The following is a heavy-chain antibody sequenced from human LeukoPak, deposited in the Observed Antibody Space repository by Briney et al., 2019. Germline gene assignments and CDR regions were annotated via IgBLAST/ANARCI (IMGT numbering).Heavy chain of an antibody. CDR3: AREVVVVITNHDAFDI. J-gene: IGHJ3*02. CDR1: GGSISSGDYY. D-gene: IGHD3-22*01. V-gene: IGHV4-30-4*01. Sequence: SETLPLTCTVSGGSISSGDYYWSWIRQPPGKGLEWIGYIYYSGSTYYNPSLKSRVTISVDTSKNQFSLKLSSVTAADTAVYYCAREVVVVITNHDAFDIWGQGTMVTVSS. CDR2: IYYSGST.